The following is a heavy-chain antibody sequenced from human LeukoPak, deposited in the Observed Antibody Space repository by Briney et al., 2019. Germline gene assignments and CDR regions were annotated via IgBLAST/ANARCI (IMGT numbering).Heavy chain of an antibody. J-gene: IGHJ4*02. V-gene: IGHV1-3*01. CDR1: GYTFTSYA. CDR3: ARDYYDSSGYYSQYYFDY. Sequence: ASVKVSCKASGYTFTSYAMHWVRQAPGQRLKWMGWINAGNGNTKYSQKFQGRVTITRDTSASTAYMELSSLRSEDTAVYYCARDYYDSSGYYSQYYFDYWGQGTLVTVSS. D-gene: IGHD3-22*01. CDR2: INAGNGNT.